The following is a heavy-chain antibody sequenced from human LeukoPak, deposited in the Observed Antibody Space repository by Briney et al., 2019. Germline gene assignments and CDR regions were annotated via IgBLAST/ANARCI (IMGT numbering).Heavy chain of an antibody. Sequence: PGRSLRLSCAASGFTFSRYSMNWVRQAPGKGLEWVSYISSSSRTMYYADSVKGRFTISRDNAKNSLYLQMNSLRDDDTAVYYCARESVVRGLDYWGQGTLVTVSS. CDR1: GFTFSRYS. CDR2: ISSSSRTM. J-gene: IGHJ4*02. D-gene: IGHD3-10*01. V-gene: IGHV3-48*02. CDR3: ARESVVRGLDY.